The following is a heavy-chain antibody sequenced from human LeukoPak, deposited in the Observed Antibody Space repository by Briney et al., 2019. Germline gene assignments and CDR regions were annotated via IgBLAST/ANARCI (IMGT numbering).Heavy chain of an antibody. Sequence: GGSLRLSCAASGFTFSSYAMSWVRQAPGKGLEWVSAISGSGGSTYYADSVKGRFTISRDNAKNSLYLQMNSLRAEDTAVYYCARMPGYCGSGGSCYNKGGYYYYYYGMDVWGQGTTVTVSS. CDR3: ARMPGYCGSGGSCYNKGGYYYYYYGMDV. J-gene: IGHJ6*02. V-gene: IGHV3-23*01. CDR2: ISGSGGST. D-gene: IGHD2-15*01. CDR1: GFTFSSYA.